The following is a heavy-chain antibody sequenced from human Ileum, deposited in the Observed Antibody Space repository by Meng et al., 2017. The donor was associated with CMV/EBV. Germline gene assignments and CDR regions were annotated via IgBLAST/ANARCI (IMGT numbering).Heavy chain of an antibody. CDR3: TRHGSAGTGDY. Sequence: ACGFTFSGCAMHWVRQASGKGLEWVGRIRSKANSYATAYAASVKGRFTISRDDSKNTAYLQMNSLKTEDTAVYYCTRHGSAGTGDYWGQGTLITVSS. J-gene: IGHJ4*02. CDR2: IRSKANSYAT. D-gene: IGHD6-13*01. CDR1: GFTFSGCA. V-gene: IGHV3-73*01.